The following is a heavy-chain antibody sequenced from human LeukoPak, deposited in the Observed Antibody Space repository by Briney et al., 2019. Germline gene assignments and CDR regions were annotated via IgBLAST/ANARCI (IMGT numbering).Heavy chain of an antibody. V-gene: IGHV4-39*07. D-gene: IGHD6-13*01. CDR2: INHSGST. CDR1: GGSISSGGHY. J-gene: IGHJ3*02. CDR3: ARVCEYSSSWGNAFDI. Sequence: SETLSLTCIVSGGSISSGGHYWGWIRQPPGKGLEWIGEINHSGSTNYNPSLKSRVTISVDTSKNQFSLKLSSVTAADTAVYYCARVCEYSSSWGNAFDIWGQGTMVTVSS.